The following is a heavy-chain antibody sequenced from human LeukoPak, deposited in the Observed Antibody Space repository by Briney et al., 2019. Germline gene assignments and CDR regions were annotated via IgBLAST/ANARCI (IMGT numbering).Heavy chain of an antibody. V-gene: IGHV3-21*01. CDR3: ARDPGYDILTGYSPFDY. D-gene: IGHD3-9*01. CDR2: ISSSSSYI. CDR1: GFTFSSYS. Sequence: GGSLRLSCAASGFTFSSYSMNWVRQAPGKGLEWVSFISSSSSYIYYADSVKGRFTISRDNAKNSLYLQMNSLRAEDTAVYYCARDPGYDILTGYSPFDYWGQGTLVTVSS. J-gene: IGHJ4*02.